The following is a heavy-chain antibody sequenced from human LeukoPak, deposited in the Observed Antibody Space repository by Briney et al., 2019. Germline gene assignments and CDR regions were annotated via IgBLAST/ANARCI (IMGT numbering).Heavy chain of an antibody. CDR3: GRGFGNWSLDY. CDR2: IAIDGINK. J-gene: IGHJ4*02. Sequence: GGSLRLSCATSGFTFSNYAIHWVRQAPGKGLEWVAVIAIDGINKFYADSVKGRVSLSRDNSKNTVYLQMSSLRVADTGVYYCGRGFGNWSLDYWGQGTLITV. V-gene: IGHV3-30-3*01. D-gene: IGHD1-1*01. CDR1: GFTFSNYA.